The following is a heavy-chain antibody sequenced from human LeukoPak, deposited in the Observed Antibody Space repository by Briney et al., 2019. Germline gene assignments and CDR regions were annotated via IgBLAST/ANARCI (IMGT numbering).Heavy chain of an antibody. CDR1: GFTFSSYG. J-gene: IGHJ6*04. D-gene: IGHD3-10*01. CDR3: AKSRESDYYYGMGV. CDR2: ISYDGSNK. V-gene: IGHV3-30*18. Sequence: PGRSLRLSCAASGFTFSSYGMHWVRQAPGKGLEWVAVISYDGSNKYYADSVKGRFTISRDNSKNTLYLQMNSLRAEDTAVYYCAKSRESDYYYGMGVWGKGTTVTVSS.